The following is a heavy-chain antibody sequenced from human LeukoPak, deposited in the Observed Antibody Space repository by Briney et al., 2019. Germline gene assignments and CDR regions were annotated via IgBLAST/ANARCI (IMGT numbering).Heavy chain of an antibody. Sequence: GGSLRLSCAASGFTVSFNYMSWVRQAPGKGLEWVSTVSGGGAYTYYADSVKGRFTVSRDDSKSMHFLQMNSLRPEDTALYFCAKRITVSAGYYLDSWGQGTLVTVSS. J-gene: IGHJ4*02. V-gene: IGHV3-23*01. CDR3: AKRITVSAGYYLDS. D-gene: IGHD2-8*01. CDR1: GFTVSFNY. CDR2: VSGGGAYT.